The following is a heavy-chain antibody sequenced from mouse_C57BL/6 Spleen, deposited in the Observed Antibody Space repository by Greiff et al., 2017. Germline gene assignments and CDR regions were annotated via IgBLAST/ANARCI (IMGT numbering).Heavy chain of an antibody. CDR1: GFTFSSYA. V-gene: IGHV5-4*01. J-gene: IGHJ3*01. CDR3: ARDRGTTVVEEAWFAD. CDR2: ISDGGSYT. Sequence: EVNLVESGGGLVKPGGSLKLSCAASGFTFSSYAMSWVRQTPEKRLEWVATISDGGSYTYYPDNVKCRFTISRDNAKNNLYLQMSHLKSEDTAMYYCARDRGTTVVEEAWFADWGQGTLVTVAA. D-gene: IGHD1-1*01.